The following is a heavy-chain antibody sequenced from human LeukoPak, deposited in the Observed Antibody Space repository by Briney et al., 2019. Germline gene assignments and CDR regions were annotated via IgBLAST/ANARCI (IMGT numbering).Heavy chain of an antibody. V-gene: IGHV3-23*01. CDR2: ISGGGGST. CDR3: ASQGGKSNA. Sequence: GGSLRLSCAASGFTFSSYAMSWVRQAPGKGLEWVSAISGGGGSTYYADSVKGRFTISRDNAKNSLYLQMNSLRAEDTAVYYCASQGGKSNAWGQGTLVTVSS. CDR1: GFTFSSYA. J-gene: IGHJ5*02. D-gene: IGHD4-23*01.